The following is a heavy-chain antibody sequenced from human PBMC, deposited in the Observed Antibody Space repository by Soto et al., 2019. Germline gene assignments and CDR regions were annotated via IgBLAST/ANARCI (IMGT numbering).Heavy chain of an antibody. CDR1: GGSISSGDYY. Sequence: SETLSLTCTVSGGSISSGDYYWSWIRQPPGRGRGGIGYIYYSGSTYYNPSLKSRVTISVDTSKNQFSLKLSSVTVADTAVYYCARDRGPYYDFWSGYPYYYYGMDVWGQGTTVTVSS. CDR2: IYYSGST. D-gene: IGHD3-3*01. CDR3: ARDRGPYYDFWSGYPYYYYGMDV. V-gene: IGHV4-30-4*01. J-gene: IGHJ6*02.